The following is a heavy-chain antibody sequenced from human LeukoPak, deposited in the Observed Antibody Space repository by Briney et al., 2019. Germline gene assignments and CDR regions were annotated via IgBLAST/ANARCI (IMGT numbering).Heavy chain of an antibody. CDR1: GGTFSSYA. V-gene: IGHV1-69*04. CDR2: IIPILGIA. CDR3: ARDRGAVAGTIVHFDY. D-gene: IGHD6-19*01. J-gene: IGHJ4*02. Sequence: ASVKVSCKASGGTFSSYAISWVRQAPGQGLEWMGRIIPILGIANYAQKFQGRVTITADKSTSTAYMELSSLRSEDTAVYYCARDRGAVAGTIVHFDYWGQGTLVTASS.